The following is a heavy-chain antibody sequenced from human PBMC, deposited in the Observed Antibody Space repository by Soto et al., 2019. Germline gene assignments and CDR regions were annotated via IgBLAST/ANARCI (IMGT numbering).Heavy chain of an antibody. CDR1: GFTFSNAW. V-gene: IGHV3-15*01. D-gene: IGHD5-12*01. Sequence: GGSLRLSCAASGFTFSNAWMSWVRQAPGKGLEWVGRIKSKTDGGTTDYAAPVKGRFTISRDDSKNTLYLQMNSLKTEDTAVYYCTTDVGGYDSYFDYWGQGTLVTVSS. CDR3: TTDVGGYDSYFDY. J-gene: IGHJ4*02. CDR2: IKSKTDGGTT.